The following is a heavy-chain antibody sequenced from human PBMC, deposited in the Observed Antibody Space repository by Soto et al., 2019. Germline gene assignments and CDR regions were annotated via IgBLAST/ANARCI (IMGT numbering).Heavy chain of an antibody. Sequence: SETLSLTCTVSGGSISSSNWSWIRQPAGKGLEWIGRIYTSGNTNYNPSLKSRVTMSIDTSKNQFSLKLSSVTAADTAVYYCAREYYTSRELRLDYWGQGILVTVSS. CDR3: AREYYTSRELRLDY. CDR1: GGSISSSN. J-gene: IGHJ4*02. D-gene: IGHD1-26*01. V-gene: IGHV4-4*07. CDR2: IYTSGNT.